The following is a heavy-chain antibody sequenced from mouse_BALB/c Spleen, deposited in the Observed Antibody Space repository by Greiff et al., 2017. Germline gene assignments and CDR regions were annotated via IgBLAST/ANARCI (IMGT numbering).Heavy chain of an antibody. V-gene: IGHV7-3*02. CDR1: GFTFTDYY. CDR2: IRNKANGYTT. Sequence: EVKVEESGGGLVQPGGSLRLSCATSGFTFTDYYMSWVRQPPGKALEWLGFIRNKANGYTTEYSASVKGRFTISRDNSQSILYLQMNTLRAEDSATYYCARDIGYYGNPPYAIDYWGQGTSVTVSS. CDR3: ARDIGYYGNPPYAIDY. D-gene: IGHD2-1*01. J-gene: IGHJ4*01.